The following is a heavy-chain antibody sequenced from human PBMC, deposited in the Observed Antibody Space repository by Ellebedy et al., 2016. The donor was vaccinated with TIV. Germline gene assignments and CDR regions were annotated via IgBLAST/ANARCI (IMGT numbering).Heavy chain of an antibody. CDR3: ATEIPVAARIEF. Sequence: MPSETLSLTCSVSGGSINSRGYSWDWIRQPPGKGLEWIGSISDSGSTFYHPSLKSRVRISVETSKNQFSLKLRSVTAADTAGYYCATEIPVAARIEFWGQGALVTVSS. D-gene: IGHD6-19*01. CDR1: GGSINSRGYS. V-gene: IGHV4-39*02. CDR2: ISDSGST. J-gene: IGHJ4*02.